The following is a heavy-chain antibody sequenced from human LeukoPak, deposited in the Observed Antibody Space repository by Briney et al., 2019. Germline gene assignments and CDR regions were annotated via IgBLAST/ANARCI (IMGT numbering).Heavy chain of an antibody. CDR2: IYYSGST. Sequence: SETLSLTCTVSGGSISSSSYYWGWIRQPPGKGLEWIGSIYYSGSTYYNPSLKSRVTISVDTSKNQFSLKLSSVTAADTAVYYCARGEYSSTHYWGQGTLVTVSS. D-gene: IGHD6-6*01. CDR3: ARGEYSSTHY. CDR1: GGSISSSSYY. J-gene: IGHJ4*02. V-gene: IGHV4-39*01.